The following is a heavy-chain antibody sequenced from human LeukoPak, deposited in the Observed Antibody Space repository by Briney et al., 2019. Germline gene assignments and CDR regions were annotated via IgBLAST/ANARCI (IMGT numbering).Heavy chain of an antibody. CDR2: IWYDGSNT. V-gene: IGHV3-33*06. CDR1: GFTFGSHG. Sequence: PGGSLRLSCAASGFTFGSHGMHWVRQAPGKGLEWVAVIWYDGSNTYYADSVKGRFTISRDNSKNTLYLQMNSLRAEDTAVYYCAKGPSATSDAFDIWGQGTMVTVSS. D-gene: IGHD6-6*01. CDR3: AKGPSATSDAFDI. J-gene: IGHJ3*02.